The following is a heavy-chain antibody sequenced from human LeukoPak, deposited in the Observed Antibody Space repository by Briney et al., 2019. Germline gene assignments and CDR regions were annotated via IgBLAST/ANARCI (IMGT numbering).Heavy chain of an antibody. Sequence: ASVKVSCKVSGYTLTELSMHWVRQAPGKGLEWMGGFDPEDGETIYAQKFQGRVTMTEDTSTDTAYMELSSLRSEDTPVYYCATDIITGTTYVYWGQGTLVTVSS. J-gene: IGHJ4*02. D-gene: IGHD1-20*01. CDR3: ATDIITGTTYVY. V-gene: IGHV1-24*01. CDR2: FDPEDGET. CDR1: GYTLTELS.